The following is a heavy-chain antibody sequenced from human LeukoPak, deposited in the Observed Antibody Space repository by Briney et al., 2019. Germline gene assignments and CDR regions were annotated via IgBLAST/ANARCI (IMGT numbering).Heavy chain of an antibody. CDR2: ISSSGGGK. Sequence: GGSLRLSCVVSGLTFSDYYMGWIRQAPGKGLEWVSYISSSGGGKYYADSVKGRFTISRDNAKSSLYLQMNSPRAEDTAIYYCARAYHDAFGIWGQGTVVTVSS. CDR1: GLTFSDYY. J-gene: IGHJ3*02. CDR3: ARAYHDAFGI. V-gene: IGHV3-11*04. D-gene: IGHD2-2*01.